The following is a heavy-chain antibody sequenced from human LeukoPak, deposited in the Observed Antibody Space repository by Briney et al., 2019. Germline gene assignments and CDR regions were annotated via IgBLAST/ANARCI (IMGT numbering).Heavy chain of an antibody. Sequence: GGSLRLSCAASGFTFSSYSMNWVRQAPGKGLEWVSSISSSSSYIYYADSVKGRFTISRDNAKNSLYLQMNSLRAEDTAVYYCARERRVSPRPEYFDLWGRGTLVTVSS. J-gene: IGHJ2*01. CDR1: GFTFSSYS. V-gene: IGHV3-21*01. CDR3: ARERRVSPRPEYFDL. D-gene: IGHD5/OR15-5a*01. CDR2: ISSSSSYI.